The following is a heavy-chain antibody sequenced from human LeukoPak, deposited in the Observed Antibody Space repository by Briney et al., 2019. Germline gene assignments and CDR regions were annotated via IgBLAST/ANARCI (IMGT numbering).Heavy chain of an antibody. V-gene: IGHV1-18*01. CDR2: INPYHGKT. D-gene: IGHD6-13*01. CDR3: ARDRIAAAVLDY. Sequence: ASVKVSCKASGYNFITYGFSWVRQAPGQGLEWMGWINPYHGKTKYAQKFQGRVTMTTDTSTNTAHMELRSLTSDDAAVYFCARDRIAAAVLDYWGQGTLVTVSS. J-gene: IGHJ4*02. CDR1: GYNFITYG.